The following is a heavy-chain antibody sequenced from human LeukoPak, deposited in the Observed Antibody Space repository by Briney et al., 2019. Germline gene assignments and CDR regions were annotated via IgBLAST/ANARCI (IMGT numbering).Heavy chain of an antibody. V-gene: IGHV3-48*04. CDR2: IDSSSRTI. CDR3: ARDTYYYNSSAFYHYYYGMDV. D-gene: IGHD3-22*01. J-gene: IGHJ6*02. Sequence: GGSLRLSCAASGFTFSSYSMNWVRQAPGKGLEWISFIDSSSRTIFYAESVKGRFTISRDNAKNTLYLQMNSLRAEDTAVYYCARDTYYYNSSAFYHYYYGMDVWGQGTTVTVSS. CDR1: GFTFSSYS.